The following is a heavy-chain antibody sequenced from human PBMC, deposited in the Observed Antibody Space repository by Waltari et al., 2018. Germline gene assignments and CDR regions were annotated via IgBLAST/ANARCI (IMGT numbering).Heavy chain of an antibody. Sequence: QVRLQQWGAGLLKPSETLSLTCAVYGGSLTGYYWNWIRQSPGKGLEWIGEIDHSGGTNYNPSLKKRVTISIDKSKNQFFLKMTSVTAADTAVYYCAREQQLVLGRSGRFDPWGRGTPVTVSS. CDR2: IDHSGGT. V-gene: IGHV4-34*01. J-gene: IGHJ5*02. CDR3: AREQQLVLGRSGRFDP. CDR1: GGSLTGYY. D-gene: IGHD6-13*01.